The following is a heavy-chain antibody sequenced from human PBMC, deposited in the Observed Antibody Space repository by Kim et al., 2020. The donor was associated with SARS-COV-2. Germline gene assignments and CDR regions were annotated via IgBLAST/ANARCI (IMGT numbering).Heavy chain of an antibody. Sequence: SETLSLTCTVSGGSISSGGYYWSWIRQHPGKGLEWIGYIYYRGSTYYNPSLKSRVTISVDTSKNQFSLKLSSVTAADTAVYYCARDRGTTGYCSSTSCHRIFDYWGQGTLVTVSS. CDR1: GGSISSGGYY. CDR2: IYYRGST. CDR3: ARDRGTTGYCSSTSCHRIFDY. D-gene: IGHD2-2*01. V-gene: IGHV4-31*03. J-gene: IGHJ4*02.